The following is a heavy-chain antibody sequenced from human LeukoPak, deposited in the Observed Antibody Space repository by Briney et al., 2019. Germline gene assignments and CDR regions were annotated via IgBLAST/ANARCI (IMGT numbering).Heavy chain of an antibody. CDR3: ARMGSSGWYSYYFDY. V-gene: IGHV4-61*01. CDR1: GYSISSGYY. Sequence: SETLSLTCTVSGYSISSGYYWSWIRQPPGKGLEWIGYIYYSGSTNYNPSLKSRVTISVDASKNQFSLKLSSVTAADTAVYYCARMGSSGWYSYYFDYWGQGTLVTVSS. CDR2: IYYSGST. D-gene: IGHD6-19*01. J-gene: IGHJ4*02.